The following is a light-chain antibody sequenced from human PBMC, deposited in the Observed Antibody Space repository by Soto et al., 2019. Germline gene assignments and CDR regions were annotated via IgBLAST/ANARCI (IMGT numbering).Light chain of an antibody. CDR1: QSVSSN. V-gene: IGKV3-15*01. CDR3: QQYNTWPPYT. CDR2: GAS. J-gene: IGKJ2*01. Sequence: EIVMTQSPATLSVSRGERATLSCRASQSVSSNLSWYQQKPGQAPRLLIYGASTRATGIPARFSGSGSGTEFTLTISSLQSEDFAVYYCQQYNTWPPYTFGQGTKLEIK.